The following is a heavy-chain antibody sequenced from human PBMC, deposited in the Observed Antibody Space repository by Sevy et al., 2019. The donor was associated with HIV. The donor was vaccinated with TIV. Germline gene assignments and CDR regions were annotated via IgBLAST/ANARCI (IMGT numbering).Heavy chain of an antibody. CDR3: ARPDSYSYYGMDV. V-gene: IGHV4-39*01. Sequence: SETLSLICTVSGGSISTSSYYWAWIRQPPGKGLEWIGSIYYSGCTYYNPSLKSRVTISVDRSKNQFSLNLRSVTAADTAAYYCARPDSYSYYGMDVWGQGTTVTVSS. J-gene: IGHJ6*02. CDR1: GGSISTSSYY. CDR2: IYYSGCT. D-gene: IGHD3-22*01.